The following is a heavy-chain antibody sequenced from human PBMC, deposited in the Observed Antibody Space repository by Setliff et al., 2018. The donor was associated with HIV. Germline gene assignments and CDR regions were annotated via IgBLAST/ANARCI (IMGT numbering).Heavy chain of an antibody. CDR3: ARIRGFCSGGSCYPYYYYAMDV. D-gene: IGHD2-15*01. CDR1: GFTFSSYA. J-gene: IGHJ6*02. Sequence: LRLSCAASGFTFSSYAMHWVRQAPGKGLEWVAVISYDGSNEYYADSVKGRFTISRDNSKNTLYLQMSSLRAEDTALYYCARIRGFCSGGSCYPYYYYAMDVWGQGTTVTVSS. V-gene: IGHV3-30-3*01. CDR2: ISYDGSNE.